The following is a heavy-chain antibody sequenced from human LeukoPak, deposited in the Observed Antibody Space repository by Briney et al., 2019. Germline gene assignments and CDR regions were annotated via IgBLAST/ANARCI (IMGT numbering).Heavy chain of an antibody. CDR3: ASLCISVSGIDN. CDR2: ISGSGDST. J-gene: IGHJ4*02. CDR1: GFTFSRNG. D-gene: IGHD6-19*01. V-gene: IGHV3-23*01. Sequence: GGSLRLSCAASGFTFSRNGMISARQVPGKGLEWVASISGSGDSTYYADSVKGRFTISRDNSKNTLYLQMNSLRAEDTAVYYCASLCISVSGIDNWGQGTLVTVSS.